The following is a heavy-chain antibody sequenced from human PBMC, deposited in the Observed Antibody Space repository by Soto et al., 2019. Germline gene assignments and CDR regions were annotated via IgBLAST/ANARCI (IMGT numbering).Heavy chain of an antibody. CDR3: ARRMVYPDNWFDP. CDR1: GGSFSGYY. CDR2: INHSGST. Sequence: KSSETLSLTCAVYGGSFSGYYWSWIRQPPGKGLEWIGEINHSGSTNYNPSLKSRVTISVDTSKNQFSLKLSSVTAADTAVYYCARRMVYPDNWFDPWGQGTLVTVSS. D-gene: IGHD3-10*01. V-gene: IGHV4-34*01. J-gene: IGHJ5*02.